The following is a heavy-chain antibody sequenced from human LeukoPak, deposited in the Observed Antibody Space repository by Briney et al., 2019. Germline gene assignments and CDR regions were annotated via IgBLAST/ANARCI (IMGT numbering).Heavy chain of an antibody. CDR3: ARGSPWGYCSSTSCSLFDY. CDR1: GYSFTSYW. J-gene: IGHJ4*02. V-gene: IGHV5-51*01. D-gene: IGHD2-2*01. Sequence: GESLKISCKGSGYSFTSYWIGWVGQMPGKGLEWMGIIYPGDSDTRYSPSFRGQVTISANKSISTAYLQWSSLKASDTAMYYCARGSPWGYCSSTSCSLFDYWGQGTLVTVSS. CDR2: IYPGDSDT.